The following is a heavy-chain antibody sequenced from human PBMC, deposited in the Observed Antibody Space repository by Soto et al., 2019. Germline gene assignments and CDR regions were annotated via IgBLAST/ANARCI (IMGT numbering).Heavy chain of an antibody. CDR1: GGSISSGGYY. CDR2: IYYSGST. J-gene: IGHJ1*01. CDR3: AATSGSGWYEYFQH. D-gene: IGHD6-19*01. V-gene: IGHV4-61*08. Sequence: SETLSLTCTVSGGSISSGGYYWSWIRQHPGKGLEWIGYIYYSGSTNYNPSLKSRVTISVDTSKNQFSLKLSSVTAADTAVYYCAATSGSGWYEYFQHWGQGTLVTVSS.